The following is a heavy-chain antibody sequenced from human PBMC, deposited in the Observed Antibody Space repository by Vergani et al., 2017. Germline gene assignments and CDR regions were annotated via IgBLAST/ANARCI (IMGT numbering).Heavy chain of an antibody. CDR1: GFTFNSYG. CDR3: ARVQGPWSNFDY. J-gene: IGHJ4*02. Sequence: QVQLVESGGGVVQPGGSLRLSCAASGFTFNSYGMHWVRQAPGKGLEWVASIRSDESRRYYGDSMEGPFTISRDNSKNTLYLQMKSLRPEDTAVYYCARVQGPWSNFDYWGQGTLVTVSS. V-gene: IGHV3-30*02. D-gene: IGHD1-1*01. CDR2: IRSDESRR.